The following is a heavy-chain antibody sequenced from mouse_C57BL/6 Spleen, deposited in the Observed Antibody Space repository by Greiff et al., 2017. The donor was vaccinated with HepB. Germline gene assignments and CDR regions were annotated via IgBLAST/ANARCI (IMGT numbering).Heavy chain of an antibody. V-gene: IGHV1-82*01. CDR3: ARSGDADAMDY. Sequence: QVQLQQSGPELVKPGASVKISCKASGYAFSSSWMNWVKQRPGKGLEWIGRIYPGDGDTNYNGKFKGKATLTADKSSSTAYMQLSSLTSEDSAVYFCARSGDADAMDYWGQGTSVTVSS. CDR2: IYPGDGDT. D-gene: IGHD3-3*01. J-gene: IGHJ4*01. CDR1: GYAFSSSW.